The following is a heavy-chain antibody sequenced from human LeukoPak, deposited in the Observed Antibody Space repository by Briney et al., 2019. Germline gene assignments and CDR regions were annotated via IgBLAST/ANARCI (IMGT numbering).Heavy chain of an antibody. CDR3: ARMYSGSYSGRGAFDI. CDR1: GGSFSGYY. CDR2: INHSGST. V-gene: IGHV4-34*01. J-gene: IGHJ3*02. D-gene: IGHD1-26*01. Sequence: PSETLSLTCAVYGGSFSGYYWSWIRQPPGKGLEWIGEINHSGSTNYNPSLKSRVTISVDTSKNQFSLKLSSVTAADTAVYYCARMYSGSYSGRGAFDIWGQGTMVTVSS.